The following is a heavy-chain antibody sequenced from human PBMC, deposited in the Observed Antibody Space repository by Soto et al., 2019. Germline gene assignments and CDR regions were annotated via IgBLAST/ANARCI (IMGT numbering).Heavy chain of an antibody. CDR2: ISDSGGRT. V-gene: IGHV3-23*01. CDR3: AKELVNSGWTYFDY. D-gene: IGHD6-19*01. CDR1: GGSVSSGSYY. Sequence: PSETLSLTCTVSGGSVSSGSYYWSWIRQPPGKGLEWVSAISDSGGRTYYADSVKGRFTISRDNSKNTLYLQMNSLRAEDTAVYFCAKELVNSGWTYFDYWGQGTLVTVSS. J-gene: IGHJ4*02.